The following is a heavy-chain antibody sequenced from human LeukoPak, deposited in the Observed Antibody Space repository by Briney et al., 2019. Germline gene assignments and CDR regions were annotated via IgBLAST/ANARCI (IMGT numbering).Heavy chain of an antibody. CDR1: GGSISDYY. D-gene: IGHD3-3*01. V-gene: IGHV4-4*07. CDR3: ARDYDFWSGYPPLFDS. CDR2: IYTTGST. J-gene: IGHJ4*02. Sequence: PSETLSLTCTVSGGSISDYYWSWIQQPAGKGLEWIGRIYTTGSTDYNPSLKSRVTMSVDTSKNQFSLKLTSVTAADTAVYYCARDYDFWSGYPPLFDSWGQGTLVTVSS.